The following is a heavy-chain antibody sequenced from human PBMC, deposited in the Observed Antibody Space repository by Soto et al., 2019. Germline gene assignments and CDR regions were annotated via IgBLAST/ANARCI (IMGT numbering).Heavy chain of an antibody. CDR1: GYSFTSYW. CDR3: ARRSYCDGDCTRRPYDYYGMDV. J-gene: IGHJ6*02. CDR2: IYPGDSET. D-gene: IGHD2-21*02. Sequence: EVQLVQSGAEVKKPGESLKISCKGSGYSFTSYWIVWVRQMPGKGLEWMGIIYPGDSETRYSPSLQGQVTMSADKSTSTAYLQWSSLKASDTAMYYCARRSYCDGDCTRRPYDYYGMDVCGQGTTVTVSS. V-gene: IGHV5-51*01.